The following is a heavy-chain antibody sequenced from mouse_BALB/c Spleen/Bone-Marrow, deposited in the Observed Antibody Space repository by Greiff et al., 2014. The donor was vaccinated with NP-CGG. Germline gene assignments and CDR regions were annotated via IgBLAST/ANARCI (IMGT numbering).Heavy chain of an antibody. CDR2: INPSNGRT. J-gene: IGHJ2*01. D-gene: IGHD2-12*01. CDR1: GYTFTSYW. V-gene: IGHV1S81*02. CDR3: TRWLLYY. Sequence: QVQLQQSGAELVKPGASVKLSCKASGYTFTSYWMHWVKQRPGQGLEWIGEINPSNGRTNYNEKFKTKATLTVDKSSGTAYMQLSSLTAKDSAVYYCTRWLLYYWGQGTTLTVSS.